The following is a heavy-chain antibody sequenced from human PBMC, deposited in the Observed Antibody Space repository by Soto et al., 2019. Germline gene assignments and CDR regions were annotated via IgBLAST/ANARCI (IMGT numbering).Heavy chain of an antibody. CDR2: IYTSASI. CDR3: ARDREAGYNFYYGMDV. J-gene: IGHJ6*02. CDR1: GADINTYS. V-gene: IGHV4-4*07. D-gene: IGHD6-19*01. Sequence: KTSETLSLTCSVSGADINTYSWTWIRQPAGKGLEWIGRIYTSASINHNPSLKGRVTLSVDTSTNQVSLRLASVTAADTAIYYCARDREAGYNFYYGMDVWGQGTTVTVS.